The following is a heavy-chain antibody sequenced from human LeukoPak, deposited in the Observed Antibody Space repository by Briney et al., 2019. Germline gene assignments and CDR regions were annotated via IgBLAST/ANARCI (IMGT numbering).Heavy chain of an antibody. CDR1: GLTVSHNY. J-gene: IGHJ4*02. V-gene: IGHV3-53*01. D-gene: IGHD3-16*01. Sequence: GGSLRLSCAASGLTVSHNYVSWVRQAPGKGLEWVSAIHTSGDTCYADSVKGRFTISKDNAKNTVYLQMNSLRAEDTAVYHCAKFDYGDYWGQGTLVTVSS. CDR2: IHTSGDT. CDR3: AKFDYGDY.